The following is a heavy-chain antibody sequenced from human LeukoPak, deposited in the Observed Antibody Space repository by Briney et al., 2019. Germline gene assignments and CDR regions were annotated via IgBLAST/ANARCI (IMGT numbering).Heavy chain of an antibody. CDR3: AKPSRPYSSGWYSFDAFDI. D-gene: IGHD6-19*01. Sequence: ASVKVSCKASGGTFSSYAISWVRQAPGQGLEWMGGIIPIFGTANYAQKFQGRVTITADESTSTAYMELSSLRAEDTAVYYCAKPSRPYSSGWYSFDAFDIWGQGTMVTVSS. J-gene: IGHJ3*02. CDR1: GGTFSSYA. V-gene: IGHV1-69*13. CDR2: IIPIFGTA.